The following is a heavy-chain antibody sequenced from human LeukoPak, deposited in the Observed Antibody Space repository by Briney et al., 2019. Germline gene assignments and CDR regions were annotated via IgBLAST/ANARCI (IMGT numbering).Heavy chain of an antibody. CDR1: GGSISSGSYY. CDR2: IYTSGST. J-gene: IGHJ4*02. Sequence: SQTLSLTCTVSGGSISSGSYYWSWIRQPAGKGLEWIGRIYTSGSTNYNPSLKSRVTISVDTSKNQFSLKLSSVTAADTAVYYCARYCSGGSCYLDYWGQGTLVTVSS. D-gene: IGHD2-15*01. CDR3: ARYCSGGSCYLDY. V-gene: IGHV4-61*02.